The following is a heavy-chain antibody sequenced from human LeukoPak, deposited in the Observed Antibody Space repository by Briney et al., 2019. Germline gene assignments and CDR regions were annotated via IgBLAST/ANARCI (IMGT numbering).Heavy chain of an antibody. J-gene: IGHJ4*02. D-gene: IGHD3-3*01. V-gene: IGHV1-46*01. Sequence: ASVTVSFTASGYTFTIYYMHWVRQAPGQGLEWMGIINPSGGSTSYAQKFQGRVTMTRDMSTSTVYMELSSLRSEDTAVYYCARVLRPHSSNHHYDFSYWGQGTLVTVSS. CDR3: ARVLRPHSSNHHYDFSY. CDR1: GYTFTIYY. CDR2: INPSGGST.